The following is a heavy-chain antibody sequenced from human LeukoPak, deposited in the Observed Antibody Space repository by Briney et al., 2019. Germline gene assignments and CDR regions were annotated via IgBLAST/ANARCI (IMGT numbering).Heavy chain of an antibody. CDR3: VRANHFDY. Sequence: PSQTLSLTCTVSGGSISSGDYYWSWIRQPPGKGLEWIGFIYYSGSTHYNPSLKSRVIISVDTSKNRFSLRLTSVTAADTAVYFCVRANHFDYWGQGTLVTVSS. CDR1: GGSISSGDYY. J-gene: IGHJ4*02. CDR2: IYYSGST. V-gene: IGHV4-30-4*01.